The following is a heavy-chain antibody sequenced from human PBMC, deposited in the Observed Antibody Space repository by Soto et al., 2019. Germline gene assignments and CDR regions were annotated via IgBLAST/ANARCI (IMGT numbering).Heavy chain of an antibody. CDR1: GDPVSSGSYY. CDR2: IYHTGST. Sequence: QVQLQESGPGLVQPSQTLSLXXSXSGDPVSSGSYYWTWVRQHPVKGLEWIGYIYHTGSTYYNPSLQSRLIMSIDTSKNQFSLHLYSVTAADTAVYFCAAKLGTTHYFDFWGQGSLVAVSS. CDR3: AAKLGTTHYFDF. J-gene: IGHJ4*02. D-gene: IGHD7-27*01. V-gene: IGHV4-31*03.